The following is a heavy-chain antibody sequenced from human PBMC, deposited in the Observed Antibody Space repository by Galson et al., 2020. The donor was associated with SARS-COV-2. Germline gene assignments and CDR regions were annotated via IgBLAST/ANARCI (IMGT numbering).Heavy chain of an antibody. J-gene: IGHJ4*02. CDR3: AKSDILTGLDY. CDR2: IPNDGSNK. CDR1: GFTFSSYG. V-gene: IGHV3-30*18. Sequence: GESLKISCAASGFTFSSYGLHWVRPPPGKRLEWVAVIPNDGSNKYYADSLKGRFTISRDNSKTTLYLQMNSLRAEDTAVYYCAKSDILTGLDYWGQGTLVTVSS. D-gene: IGHD3-9*01.